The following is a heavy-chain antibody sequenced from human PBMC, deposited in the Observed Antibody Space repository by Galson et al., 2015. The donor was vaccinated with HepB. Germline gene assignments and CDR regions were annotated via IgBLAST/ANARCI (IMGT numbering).Heavy chain of an antibody. CDR2: ICDSEST. CDR1: GISISSGGYS. CDR3: ASTPAHSSSPYFDY. D-gene: IGHD6-6*01. V-gene: IGHV4-30-2*01. J-gene: IGHJ4*02. Sequence: TLSLTGAVSGISISSGGYSCRWVRQPPGKGLETIGYICDSESTYYTPSLKSRFTISGDRSKNQFSLKLISVTAADSAVYYCASTPAHSSSPYFDYWGQGTLVTVSS.